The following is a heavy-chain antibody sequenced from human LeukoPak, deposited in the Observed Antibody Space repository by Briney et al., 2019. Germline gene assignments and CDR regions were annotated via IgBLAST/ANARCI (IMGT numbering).Heavy chain of an antibody. Sequence: GASVKVSCKASGYTFTGYYMHWVRQAPGQGLEWMGWINPNSGGTNYAQKFQGRVTMTRDTSISTAYMELSRLRSDDTAVYYCARAQEEYGSGSYGYFDYWGQGTLVTVSS. CDR2: INPNSGGT. D-gene: IGHD3-10*01. CDR3: ARAQEEYGSGSYGYFDY. CDR1: GYTFTGYY. J-gene: IGHJ4*02. V-gene: IGHV1-2*02.